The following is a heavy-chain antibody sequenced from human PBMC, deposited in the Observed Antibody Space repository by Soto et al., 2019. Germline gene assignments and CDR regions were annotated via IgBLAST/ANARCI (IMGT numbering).Heavy chain of an antibody. V-gene: IGHV4-34*11. D-gene: IGHD1-1*01. CDR1: GHSISDYY. Sequence: PSQTLPLTCDVSGHSISDYYWSWIRQSPGKGLEWLGSIYNRGRVNTNTSLQSRATISMDTSKNQLSLNLRSVTAADTAVYYCARERVDIPRQVVKYKMDFWGQGATGTVSS. CDR2: IYNRGRV. CDR3: ARERVDIPRQVVKYKMDF. J-gene: IGHJ6*02.